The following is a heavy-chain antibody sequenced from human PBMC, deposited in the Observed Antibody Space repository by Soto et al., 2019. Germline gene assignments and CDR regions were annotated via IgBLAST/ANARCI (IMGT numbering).Heavy chain of an antibody. D-gene: IGHD6-19*01. CDR1: GFPFNNHA. CDR3: ARVVGTVAGPDDY. V-gene: IGHV3-33*01. CDR2: IWHDGSNE. J-gene: IGHJ4*02. Sequence: GGTLSLSWGASGFPFNNHAMKWVRKPPGKGLEWVAVIWHDGSNEHYADSVKGRFRIARDNSNNTLYLQMNSLRAEDTAVYYCARVVGTVAGPDDYWGQGSLVTVSS.